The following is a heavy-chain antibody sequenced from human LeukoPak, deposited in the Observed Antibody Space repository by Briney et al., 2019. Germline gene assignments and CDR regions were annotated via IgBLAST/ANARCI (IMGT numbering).Heavy chain of an antibody. D-gene: IGHD2-15*01. V-gene: IGHV3-30*02. Sequence: GGSLRLSCAASGFTFINAWMNWVRQAPGKGLEWVAFIRYDGSNKYYADSVKGRFTIPRDNSKNTLYLQMNSLRPEDTAVYYCARGVVVVVAATSNWFDPWGQGTLVTVSS. J-gene: IGHJ5*02. CDR2: IRYDGSNK. CDR3: ARGVVVVVAATSNWFDP. CDR1: GFTFINAW.